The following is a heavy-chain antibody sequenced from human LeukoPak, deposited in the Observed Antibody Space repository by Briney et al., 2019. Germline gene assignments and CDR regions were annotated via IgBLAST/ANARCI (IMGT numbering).Heavy chain of an antibody. D-gene: IGHD2-15*01. V-gene: IGHV4-31*03. J-gene: IGHJ5*02. CDR2: IYYSGST. CDR3: AKDRAGYCSGGSCYTTFDP. Sequence: PSGTLSLTCTVSGGSISSGGYYWTWIRQHPGKGLEWIGYIYYSGSTYYNPSLKSRVTISVDTSKNQFSLMLSSVTAADTALYYCAKDRAGYCSGGSCYTTFDPWGQGTLVTVSS. CDR1: GGSISSGGYY.